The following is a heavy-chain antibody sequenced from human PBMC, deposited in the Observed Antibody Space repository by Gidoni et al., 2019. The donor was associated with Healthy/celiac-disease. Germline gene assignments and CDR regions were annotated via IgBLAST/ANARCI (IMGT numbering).Heavy chain of an antibody. CDR2: IYYSGST. CDR1: GGSISSSSYY. J-gene: IGHJ3*02. CDR3: ARHVGGNLAFDI. D-gene: IGHD2-21*02. Sequence: QLQLQESGPGLVKPSETLSLTCTVSGGSISSSSYYWGWIRQPPGKGLEWIGSIYYSGSTYYNPSLKSRVTISVDTSKNQFSLKLSSVTAADTAVYYCARHVGGNLAFDIWGQGTMVTVSS. V-gene: IGHV4-39*01.